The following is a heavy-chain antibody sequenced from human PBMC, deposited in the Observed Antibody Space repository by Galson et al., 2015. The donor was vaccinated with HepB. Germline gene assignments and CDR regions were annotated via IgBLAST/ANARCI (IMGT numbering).Heavy chain of an antibody. CDR2: FDPEDGET. J-gene: IGHJ4*02. Sequence: SVKVSCKVPGYTLTELSMHWVRQAPGKGLEWMGGFDPEDGETIYAQKFQGRVTMTEDTSTDTAYMELSSLRSEDTAVYYCATPPVGYGSGSYYAFDYWGQGTLVTVSS. D-gene: IGHD3-10*01. V-gene: IGHV1-24*01. CDR1: GYTLTELS. CDR3: ATPPVGYGSGSYYAFDY.